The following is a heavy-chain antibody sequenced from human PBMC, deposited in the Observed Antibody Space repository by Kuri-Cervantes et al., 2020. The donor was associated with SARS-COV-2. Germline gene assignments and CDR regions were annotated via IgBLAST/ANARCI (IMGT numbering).Heavy chain of an antibody. D-gene: IGHD6-6*01. CDR1: GYTFTSYD. V-gene: IGHV1-8*01. CDR2: MNPNSGNT. J-gene: IGHJ5*02. Sequence: GGSLRLSCKASGYTFTSYDINWVRQATGQGLEWMGWMNPNSGNTGYAQKFQGRVTMTRNTSISTAYMELSSLRSEDTAVYYCAREYSSSSLNLGDWFDPWGQGTLVTVSS. CDR3: AREYSSSSLNLGDWFDP.